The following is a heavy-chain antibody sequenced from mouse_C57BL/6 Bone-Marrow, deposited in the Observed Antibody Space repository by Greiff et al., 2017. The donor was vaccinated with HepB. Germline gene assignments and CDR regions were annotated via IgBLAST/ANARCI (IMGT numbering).Heavy chain of an antibody. CDR2: ISDGGSYT. J-gene: IGHJ4*01. CDR3: ARGPSGYAMDY. D-gene: IGHD2-10*02. Sequence: EVMLVESGGGLVKPGGSLKLSCAASGFTFSSYAMSWVRQTPEKRLEWVATISDGGSYTYYPDNVKGRFTISRDNAKNILYLQMSHLKSEDTAMYYCARGPSGYAMDYWGQGTSVTVSS. V-gene: IGHV5-4*03. CDR1: GFTFSSYA.